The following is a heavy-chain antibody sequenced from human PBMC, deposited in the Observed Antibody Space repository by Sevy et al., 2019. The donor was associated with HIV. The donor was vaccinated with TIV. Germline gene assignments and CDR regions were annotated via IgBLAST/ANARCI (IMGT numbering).Heavy chain of an antibody. V-gene: IGHV3-30*18. J-gene: IGHJ3*02. CDR1: GFTFSNYG. Sequence: GGSLRLSCAASGFTFSNYGIHWVRQVPGKGLEWVAVISKDGSQKYYGDIVKGRFTISRDSSKNMLYLQMNSLRAEDTAVYYCAKGVLGELSLSLFDIWGQGTLVTVSS. CDR2: ISKDGSQK. CDR3: AKGVLGELSLSLFDI. D-gene: IGHD3-16*02.